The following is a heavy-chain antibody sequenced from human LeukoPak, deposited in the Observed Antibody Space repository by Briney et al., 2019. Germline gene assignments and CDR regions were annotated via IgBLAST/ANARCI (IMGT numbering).Heavy chain of an antibody. V-gene: IGHV4-34*01. J-gene: IGHJ5*02. CDR3: ARGRYGENWFDP. D-gene: IGHD3-16*01. CDR1: GDSISSSYF. Sequence: PSETLSLTCTVSGDSISSSYFWGWIRQPPGKGLEWIGEINHSGSTNYNPSLKIRVTISVDTSKNQFSLKLSSVTAADTAVYYCARGRYGENWFDPWGQGTLVTVSS. CDR2: INHSGST.